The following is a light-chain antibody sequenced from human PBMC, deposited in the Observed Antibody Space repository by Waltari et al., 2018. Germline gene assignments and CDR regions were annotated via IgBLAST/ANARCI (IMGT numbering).Light chain of an antibody. Sequence: QSALTHPASGSGSPGQAITIYCTGNSSDIGGYDYVSWYQQHPGKAPKLMLCDVNKRPSGVSDRFSGSKSGNTAPLTISGLQPDDEAHYYCYSYTSSNTYVFRPGPKVTVL. CDR3: YSYTSSNTYV. J-gene: IGLJ1*01. CDR2: DVN. V-gene: IGLV2-14*03. CDR1: SSDIGGYDY.